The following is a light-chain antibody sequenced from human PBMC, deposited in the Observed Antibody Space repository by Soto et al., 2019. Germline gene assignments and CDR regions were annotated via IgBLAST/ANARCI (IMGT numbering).Light chain of an antibody. Sequence: DIPMTQSPSTLSASVGDRVTITCRASQSSSSWLAWYQQKPGKAPNLLIYEASRLESAVPSRFIGSASGTEFTLTINSLQPDDFATYFYQEYSSYPETFGQGTKVEIK. CDR2: EAS. V-gene: IGKV1-5*03. J-gene: IGKJ1*01. CDR3: QEYSSYPET. CDR1: QSSSSW.